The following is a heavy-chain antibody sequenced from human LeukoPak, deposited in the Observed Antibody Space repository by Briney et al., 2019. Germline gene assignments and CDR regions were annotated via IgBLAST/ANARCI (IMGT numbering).Heavy chain of an antibody. CDR1: GGSFSGYY. Sequence: SETLSLTCAVYGGSFSGYYWSWIRQPPGNGLEWIGEINHSGSTNYNPSLKSRVTISVDTSKNQFSLKLSSVTAADTAVYYCARGRVRITFGGVIVMPPYFDYWGQGTLVTVSS. V-gene: IGHV4-34*01. D-gene: IGHD3-16*02. J-gene: IGHJ4*02. CDR3: ARGRVRITFGGVIVMPPYFDY. CDR2: INHSGST.